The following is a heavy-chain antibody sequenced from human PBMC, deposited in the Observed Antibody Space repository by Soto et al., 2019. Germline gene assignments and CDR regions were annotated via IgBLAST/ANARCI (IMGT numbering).Heavy chain of an antibody. CDR3: ARRARPDFYYMDV. CDR2: ISSNGVGT. CDR1: GFTLSGYA. V-gene: IGHV3-64*01. J-gene: IGHJ6*03. Sequence: PGGSLRLSCAAPGFTLSGYAMDWVCQAPGKGLEYVSGISSNGVGTYYANSVQGRFTISRDNSKNTVYLQMGSLRPEDMAVYYCARRARPDFYYMDVWGKGTTVTVSS. D-gene: IGHD6-6*01.